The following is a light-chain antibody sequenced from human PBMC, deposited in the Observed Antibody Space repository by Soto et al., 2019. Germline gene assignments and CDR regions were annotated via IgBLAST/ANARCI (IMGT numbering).Light chain of an antibody. CDR1: SGHSYSV. V-gene: IGLV4-60*02. J-gene: IGLJ3*02. CDR2: LEGSSSY. Sequence: QSVLTQSSSASGSPGSTVKLTCTLSSGHSYSVIEGHQEQPGKGPRSLMLLEGSSSYNKGSAVPDPFSGSSSGADLYLTIPNAQFEAEADYQCENWDTTIWVFGGGTKLTVL. CDR3: ENWDTTIWV.